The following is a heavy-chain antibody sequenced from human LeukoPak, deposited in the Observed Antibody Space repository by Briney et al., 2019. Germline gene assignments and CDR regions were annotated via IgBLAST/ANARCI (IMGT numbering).Heavy chain of an antibody. CDR1: GFTFSSYE. D-gene: IGHD6-19*01. J-gene: IGHJ4*02. CDR2: ISSSGSTI. CDR3: AIIPGIAVAGSDY. Sequence: PGGSLRLSCAASGFTFSSYEMNWVRQAPGKGLERVSYISSSGSTIYYADSVKGRFTISRDNAKNSLYLQMNSLRAEDTAVYYCAIIPGIAVAGSDYWGQGTLVTVSS. V-gene: IGHV3-48*03.